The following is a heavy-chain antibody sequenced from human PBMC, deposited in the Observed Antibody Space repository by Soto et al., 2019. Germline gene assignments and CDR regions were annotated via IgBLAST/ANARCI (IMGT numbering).Heavy chain of an antibody. V-gene: IGHV1-69*01. CDR1: GGTFSSYA. J-gene: IGHJ6*02. CDR2: IIPIFGTA. CDR3: ARNGYSGSLDYYYYGMDV. Sequence: QVQLVQSGAEVKKPGSSVKVSCKASGGTFSSYAISWVRQAPGQGLEGMGGIIPIFGTANYAQKFQGRVTITADESACTDDMELSSLRSEDTDVYYCARNGYSGSLDYYYYGMDVWGQGNTVTVSS. D-gene: IGHD5-12*01.